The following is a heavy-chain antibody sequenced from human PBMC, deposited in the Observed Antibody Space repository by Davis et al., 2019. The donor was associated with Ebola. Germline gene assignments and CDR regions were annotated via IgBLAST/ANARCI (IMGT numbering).Heavy chain of an antibody. CDR2: ISSDAVNE. Sequence: GESLKISCAASGFGFSSHSMHWVRQAPGKGLEWVALISSDAVNEYYADSVKGRFTISRDNSRSTLNLEMRSLREDDTALYYCAIDGAGPEYYFDYWGQGTLVTVSS. CDR1: GFGFSSHS. V-gene: IGHV3-30*03. J-gene: IGHJ4*02. D-gene: IGHD1-14*01. CDR3: AIDGAGPEYYFDY.